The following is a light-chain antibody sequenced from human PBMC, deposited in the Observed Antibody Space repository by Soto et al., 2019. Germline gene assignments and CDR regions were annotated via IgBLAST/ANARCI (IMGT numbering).Light chain of an antibody. CDR1: QSVSNN. J-gene: IGKJ2*01. V-gene: IGKV3-20*01. Sequence: EIVLTQSPGTLSLSPGERATLSCWASQSVSNNLVWYQQNPGQAPRLLISAASSRATGIPDRFSGSGSGTDFTLTISRLEPEDFAVYYCQQYSNAPVTFGQGTKVEIK. CDR2: AAS. CDR3: QQYSNAPVT.